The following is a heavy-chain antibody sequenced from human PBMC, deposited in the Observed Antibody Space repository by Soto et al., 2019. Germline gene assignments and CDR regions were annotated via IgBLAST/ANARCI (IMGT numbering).Heavy chain of an antibody. Sequence: GGSLRLSCAASGFTFSSYAMHWVRQAPGKGLEWVAVISYDGSNKYYADSVKGRFTISRDNSKNTLYLQMNSLRAEDTAVYYCARDRYEGYDFWSGYYLDYYYYYGMDVCGQGTTVTVSS. CDR3: ARDRYEGYDFWSGYYLDYYYYYGMDV. V-gene: IGHV3-30-3*01. CDR2: ISYDGSNK. D-gene: IGHD3-3*01. CDR1: GFTFSSYA. J-gene: IGHJ6*02.